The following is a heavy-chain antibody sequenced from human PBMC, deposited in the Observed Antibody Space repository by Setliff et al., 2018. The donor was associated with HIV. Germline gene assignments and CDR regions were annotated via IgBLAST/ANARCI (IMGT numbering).Heavy chain of an antibody. CDR3: ARDVDNAGTHPPDY. V-gene: IGHV1-2*06. J-gene: IGHJ4*02. Sequence: ASVKVSCKASGYTFTGYYIHWVRQAPGQGLEWMGRINPNNGGTNYAQKFQDRVTMTRDTSTSTAYMEMRSLRSDDTAVYFCARDVDNAGTHPPDYWGQGTLVTVSS. D-gene: IGHD1-20*01. CDR2: INPNNGGT. CDR1: GYTFTGYY.